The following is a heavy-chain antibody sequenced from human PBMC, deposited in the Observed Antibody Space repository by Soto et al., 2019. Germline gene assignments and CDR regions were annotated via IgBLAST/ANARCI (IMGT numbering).Heavy chain of an antibody. J-gene: IGHJ6*01. Sequence: SVKVSCKASGGTFSSYAISWVRQAPGQGLEWMGGIIPIFGTANYAQKFQGRVTITADKSTSTAYMELSSLRSEDTAVYYCARDSGYCSSTSCPKGPYYYYGMEVWGQGTTVNVS. CDR2: IIPIFGTA. CDR1: GGTFSSYA. V-gene: IGHV1-69*06. D-gene: IGHD2-2*03. CDR3: ARDSGYCSSTSCPKGPYYYYGMEV.